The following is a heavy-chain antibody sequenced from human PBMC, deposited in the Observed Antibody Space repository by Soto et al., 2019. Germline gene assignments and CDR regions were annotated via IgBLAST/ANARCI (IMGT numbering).Heavy chain of an antibody. CDR1: GYTFTSYD. CDR3: ARHYDFWSGSYYYYGMDV. D-gene: IGHD3-3*01. CDR2: MNPNSGNT. V-gene: IGHV1-8*01. J-gene: IGHJ6*02. Sequence: GXSVKVSFDASGYTFTSYDINCERQATGQRLEWMGWMNPNSGNTGYAQKFQGRVTMTRNTSISTAYMELSSLRSEDTAVYYCARHYDFWSGSYYYYGMDVWGQGTTVTVSS.